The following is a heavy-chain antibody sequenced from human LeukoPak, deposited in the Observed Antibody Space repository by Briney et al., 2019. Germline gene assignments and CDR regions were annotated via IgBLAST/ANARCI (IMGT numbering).Heavy chain of an antibody. CDR3: ARGPTRYYFDY. Sequence: SETLSLTCTVSGGSTTNYYWSWIRQPPGKGLEWIGYIYYSGNTNCNPSLKSRVTISVDTSNNQFSLNLSSVSAADTAVYYCARGPTRYYFDYWGQGTLVTVSS. V-gene: IGHV4-59*01. J-gene: IGHJ4*02. CDR2: IYYSGNT. CDR1: GGSTTNYY.